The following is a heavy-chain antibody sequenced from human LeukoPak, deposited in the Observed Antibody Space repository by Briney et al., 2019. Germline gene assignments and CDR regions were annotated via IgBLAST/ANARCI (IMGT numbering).Heavy chain of an antibody. CDR1: GFTFSTYG. CDR2: IRFEGSNVGSNV. D-gene: IGHD1-26*01. V-gene: IGHV3-30*02. Sequence: GKSLRLSCTTSGFTFSTYGMHWVRQAPGKGLEWVAFIRFEGSNVGSNVYYADSVKGRFTISRDNSKNTLYLQMNSLRAEDTAVYYCAKDLFAMTHWEQLGYWGQGTLVTVSS. J-gene: IGHJ4*02. CDR3: AKDLFAMTHWEQLGY.